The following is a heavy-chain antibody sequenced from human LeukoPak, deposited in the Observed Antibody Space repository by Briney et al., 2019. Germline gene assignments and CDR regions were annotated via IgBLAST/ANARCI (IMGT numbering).Heavy chain of an antibody. CDR2: ISSSSSYI. Sequence: SGGSLRLSCAASGFTFSSYAITWVRQAPGKGLEWVSSISSSSSYIYYADSVKGRFTISRDNAKNTLYLQMNSLRAEDTAVYYCAKDSGFLDQFDYWGQGTLVTVSS. J-gene: IGHJ4*02. V-gene: IGHV3-21*04. CDR3: AKDSGFLDQFDY. D-gene: IGHD1/OR15-1a*01. CDR1: GFTFSSYA.